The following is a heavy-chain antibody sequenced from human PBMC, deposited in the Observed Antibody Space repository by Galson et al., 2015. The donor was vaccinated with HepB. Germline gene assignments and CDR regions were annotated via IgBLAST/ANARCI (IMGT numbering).Heavy chain of an antibody. CDR3: ARGRRGYYYGSGSHPLPYDY. CDR1: DGSISSGGYS. J-gene: IGHJ4*02. CDR2: IYYSGST. V-gene: IGHV4-30-4*07. D-gene: IGHD3-10*01. Sequence: TLSLTCAVSDGSISSGGYSWTWIRQPPGKGLEWIGYIYYSGSTYYNPSLKSRVSLSVDTSKNQISLKLSSVTAADTAVYYCARGRRGYYYGSGSHPLPYDYWGQGTLVTVSS.